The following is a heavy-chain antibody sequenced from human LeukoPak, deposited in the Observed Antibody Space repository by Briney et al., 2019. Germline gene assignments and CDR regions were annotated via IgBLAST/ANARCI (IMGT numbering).Heavy chain of an antibody. CDR2: IKQDGSEK. CDR3: ARSSTMVRGGGDY. CDR1: GFTFSSYW. D-gene: IGHD3-10*01. V-gene: IGHV3-7*01. Sequence: GGSLRLSCAASGFTFSSYWMSWVRQAPGKGLEWVANIKQDGSEKYYVDSVKGRFTISRDNAKNSLYLQMNSLRAEDTAVYYCARSSTMVRGGGDYWGQGTLVTVSS. J-gene: IGHJ4*02.